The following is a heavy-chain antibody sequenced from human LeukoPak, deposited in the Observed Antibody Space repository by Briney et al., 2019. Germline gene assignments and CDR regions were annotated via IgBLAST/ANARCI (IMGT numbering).Heavy chain of an antibody. CDR3: AKDSYYDFWSGTNYYYYYMDV. V-gene: IGHV3-23*01. D-gene: IGHD3-3*01. CDR2: ISGSGGST. CDR1: GFTFSSYA. J-gene: IGHJ6*03. Sequence: GGSLRLSCAASGFTFSSYAMSWVRQAPGKGLEWVSAISGSGGSTYYADSVKGRFTISRDHSKNTLYLQMNSLRAEDTAVYYCAKDSYYDFWSGTNYYYYYMDVWGKGTTVTVSS.